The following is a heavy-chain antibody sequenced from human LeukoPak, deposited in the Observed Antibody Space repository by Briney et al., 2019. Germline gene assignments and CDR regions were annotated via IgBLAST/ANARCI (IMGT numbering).Heavy chain of an antibody. J-gene: IGHJ4*02. CDR1: GYTFTSYG. CDR3: ARGSYCGGDCYPGFDY. Sequence: ASVKVSCKASGYTFTSYGISWVRQAPGQGLEWMGWISAYNGNTNYAQKLQGRVTMTTDTSTSTAYMELRSLRSDDTAVYYCARGSYCGGDCYPGFDYWGQGTLVTVSS. V-gene: IGHV1-18*04. CDR2: ISAYNGNT. D-gene: IGHD2-21*02.